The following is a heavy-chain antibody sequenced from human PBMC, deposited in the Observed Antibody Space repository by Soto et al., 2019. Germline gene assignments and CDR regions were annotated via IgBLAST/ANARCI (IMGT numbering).Heavy chain of an antibody. V-gene: IGHV1-18*01. J-gene: IGHJ6*02. Sequence: QVQLVQSGAEVKKPGASVKVSCKASGYTFTSYGISWVRQAPGQGLEWMGWISAYNGNTNYAQKLQGRVTMTTDTSTSTAYMELRSLRSDDTAVYYCARATTILGVVMTSYYGMDVWGQGTTVTVSS. CDR3: ARATTILGVVMTSYYGMDV. CDR1: GYTFTSYG. CDR2: ISAYNGNT. D-gene: IGHD3-3*01.